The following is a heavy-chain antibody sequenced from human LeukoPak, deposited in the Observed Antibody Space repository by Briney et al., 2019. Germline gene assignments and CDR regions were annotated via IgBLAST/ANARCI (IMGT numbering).Heavy chain of an antibody. J-gene: IGHJ4*02. CDR3: ARGSYDILTGHYYFDY. Sequence: PGGSLRLSCAASGFTFDDYGMSWVRQAPGEVLEWGSGINWNGGSTGYADSVKGRFTISRDNAKTSMYLQMNSLRAEDTALYHCARGSYDILTGHYYFDYWGQGTLVTVSS. CDR2: INWNGGST. CDR1: GFTFDDYG. V-gene: IGHV3-20*01. D-gene: IGHD3-9*01.